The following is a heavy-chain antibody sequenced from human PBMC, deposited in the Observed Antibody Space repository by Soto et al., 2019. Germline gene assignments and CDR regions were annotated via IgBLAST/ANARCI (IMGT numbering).Heavy chain of an antibody. J-gene: IGHJ4*02. CDR1: GFSLTSGVG. Sequence: QITLKESGPTLVRPPQTLTLTYTFSGFSLTSGVGVGWIRQPPGKALEWLALIYWDDDKRYSPSLKNRLTITKDTSKNQVVLTMTNVGPVDTATYFCAHIDPEIVTVGGHGGFDYWGQGTLVTVSS. D-gene: IGHD5-12*01. CDR3: AHIDPEIVTVGGHGGFDY. V-gene: IGHV2-5*02. CDR2: IYWDDDK.